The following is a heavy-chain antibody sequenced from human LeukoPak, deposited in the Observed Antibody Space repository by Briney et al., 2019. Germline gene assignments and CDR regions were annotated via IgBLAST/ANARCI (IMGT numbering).Heavy chain of an antibody. CDR3: ARGSDGDYFDY. CDR1: GGSISSYY. Sequence: SETLSPTCTVSGGSISSYYWSWIRQPPGKGLEWIGYIYYSGSTNYNPSLKSRVIISVDTSKKQFSLKLSSVTAADTAVYYCARGSDGDYFDYWGQGTLVTVSS. D-gene: IGHD6-19*01. CDR2: IYYSGST. V-gene: IGHV4-59*01. J-gene: IGHJ4*02.